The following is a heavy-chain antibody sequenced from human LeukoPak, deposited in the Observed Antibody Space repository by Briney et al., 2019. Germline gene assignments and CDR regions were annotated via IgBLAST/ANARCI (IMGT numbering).Heavy chain of an antibody. V-gene: IGHV1-3*01. CDR3: ARDGGVGARDY. J-gene: IGHJ4*02. Sequence: ASVKVSCKASGYTFTSYAMHWVRQAPGQRLEWMGWINAGDGNTKYSQKFQGRVTITRDTSASTAYMELSSLRSEDTAVYYCARDGGVGARDYGGQGTLVTVSS. D-gene: IGHD1-26*01. CDR2: INAGDGNT. CDR1: GYTFTSYA.